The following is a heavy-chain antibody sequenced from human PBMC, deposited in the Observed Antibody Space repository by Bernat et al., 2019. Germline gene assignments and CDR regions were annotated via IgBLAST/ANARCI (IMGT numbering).Heavy chain of an antibody. CDR1: GYIFTTYD. V-gene: IGHV1-8*01. J-gene: IGHJ4*02. D-gene: IGHD7-27*01. Sequence: QVQLVQSGAEVKKPGASVKVSCKPSGYIFTTYDINWVRQATGQGLEWMGWMNPDTGDTGYAQKFQGRVTLTRSTSISTAYMELSSLTSEDTAVYYCERAERNWGPDYWGQGTLVTVSS. CDR3: ERAERNWGPDY. CDR2: MNPDTGDT.